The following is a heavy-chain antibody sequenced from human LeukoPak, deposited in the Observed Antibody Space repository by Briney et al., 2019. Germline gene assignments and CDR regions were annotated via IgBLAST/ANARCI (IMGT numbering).Heavy chain of an antibody. CDR3: VRYCSSTTCYTRAVDY. J-gene: IGHJ4*02. D-gene: IGHD2-2*02. Sequence: SETLSLTCTVSGYSITSGYNRAWIRQPPGKVLEWIGSIYHSGSAYYNPSLKSRVTISVDTSKNQFSLKLSSVTAADTAVYYCVRYCSSTTCYTRAVDYWGQGTLVTVSS. V-gene: IGHV4-38-2*02. CDR2: IYHSGSA. CDR1: GYSITSGYN.